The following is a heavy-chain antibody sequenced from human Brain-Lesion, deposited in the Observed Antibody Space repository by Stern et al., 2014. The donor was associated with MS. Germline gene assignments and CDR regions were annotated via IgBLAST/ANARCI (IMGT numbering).Heavy chain of an antibody. V-gene: IGHV3-11*01. CDR2: ISTTASNI. Sequence: VQLVESGGTLVKPGGSLRLSCAASGFIFSDYYMNWIRQAPGQGLASVSYISTTASNIYYADSVKGRFTISRDNTKNSLFLLMSSLRAEDTAVYYCAISSSRYYFDSWGLGTLVTVSS. CDR1: GFIFSDYY. J-gene: IGHJ4*02. D-gene: IGHD2-2*01. CDR3: AISSSRYYFDS.